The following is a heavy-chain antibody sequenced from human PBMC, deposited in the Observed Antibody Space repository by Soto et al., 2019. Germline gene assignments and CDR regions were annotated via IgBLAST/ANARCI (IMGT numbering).Heavy chain of an antibody. V-gene: IGHV4-39*01. CDR1: GGSISSSSYY. D-gene: IGHD3-9*01. Sequence: PSETLSLTCTVSGGSISSSSYYWGWIRQPPGKGLGWIGSIYYRSTYYNPSLKSRVTISVDTSKNQFSLKLSSVTAADTAVYYCARRVDILTGYYYFDYWGQGTLVTVSS. J-gene: IGHJ4*02. CDR2: IYYRST. CDR3: ARRVDILTGYYYFDY.